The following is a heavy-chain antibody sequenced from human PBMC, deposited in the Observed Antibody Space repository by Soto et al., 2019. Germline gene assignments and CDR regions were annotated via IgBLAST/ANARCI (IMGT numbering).Heavy chain of an antibody. CDR2: IYPGDSDT. D-gene: IGHD1-26*01. J-gene: IGHJ5*02. V-gene: IGHV5-51*01. CDR1: GYSFTSHW. Sequence: GESLKISCKGSGYSFTSHWIGWVRQMPGKGLEWMGIIYPGDSDTRYSPSFQGQVTISADKSISTAYLQWSSLKASDTAMYYCARLRSWRVGATIEDGNWFDPWGQGTLVTVSS. CDR3: ARLRSWRVGATIEDGNWFDP.